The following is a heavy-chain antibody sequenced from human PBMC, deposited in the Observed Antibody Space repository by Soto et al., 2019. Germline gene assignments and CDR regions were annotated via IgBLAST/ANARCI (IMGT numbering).Heavy chain of an antibody. D-gene: IGHD6-13*01. J-gene: IGHJ5*02. Sequence: ASVKVSCKASGYTFTSYDINWVRQATGQGLEWMGWMNPNSGNTGYAQKFQGRVTMTRNTSISTAYMELSSLRSEDTAVYYCARAVGRSPSRYSSSNWFDPWGQGTLVTVSS. CDR2: MNPNSGNT. CDR3: ARAVGRSPSRYSSSNWFDP. CDR1: GYTFTSYD. V-gene: IGHV1-8*02.